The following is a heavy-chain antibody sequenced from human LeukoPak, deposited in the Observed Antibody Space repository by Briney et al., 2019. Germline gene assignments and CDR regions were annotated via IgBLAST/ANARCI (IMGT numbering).Heavy chain of an antibody. V-gene: IGHV3-11*01. CDR1: GFTFSDYY. CDR2: ISSSGSTI. D-gene: IGHD6-13*01. Sequence: PGGSLRLSCAASGFTFSDYYMSWIRQAPGKGLEWVSYISSSGSTIYYADSVKGRFTISRDNAKNSLYLQMNSLRAEDTAVYYCARVIAAVGSTDAFDIWGQGTMVTVSS. J-gene: IGHJ3*02. CDR3: ARVIAAVGSTDAFDI.